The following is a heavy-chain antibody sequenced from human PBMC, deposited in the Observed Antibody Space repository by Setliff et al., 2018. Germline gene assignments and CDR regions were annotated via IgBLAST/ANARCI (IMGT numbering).Heavy chain of an antibody. CDR2: ISYDGSNQ. D-gene: IGHD3-3*01. J-gene: IGHJ4*02. Sequence: TGGSLRLSCAASGFTFGSHAMHWVRQAPGKGLEWVAVISYDGSNQYYADSVKGRFTVSRDNSKNTLSLQMYSLRTEDTALYYCARERHLLSTVVIFGLFDFWGQGALVTVSS. CDR3: ARERHLLSTVVIFGLFDF. V-gene: IGHV3-30*01. CDR1: GFTFGSHA.